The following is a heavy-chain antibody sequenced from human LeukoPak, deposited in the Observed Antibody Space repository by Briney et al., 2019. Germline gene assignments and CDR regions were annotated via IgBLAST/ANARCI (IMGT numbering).Heavy chain of an antibody. V-gene: IGHV4-34*01. J-gene: IGHJ4*02. CDR3: ARGSRLTVAGFGY. Sequence: SETLSLTCAVYGGSFSGYYWSWIRQPPGKGLEWIGEINHSGSTNYNPSLKSRVTISVDTSKNQFSLKLSSVTAADTAVYYCARGSRLTVAGFGYWGQGTLVTVSS. CDR1: GGSFSGYY. CDR2: INHSGST. D-gene: IGHD6-13*01.